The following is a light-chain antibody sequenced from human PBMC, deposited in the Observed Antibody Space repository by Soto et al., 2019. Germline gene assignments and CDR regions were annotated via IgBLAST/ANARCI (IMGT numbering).Light chain of an antibody. CDR1: QSVSSN. Sequence: EIVMTESPATLSVSPGERATLSCRASQSVSSNLAWYQQKPGQAPRLLIYGASARATGVPARFSGSGSGTDFTLTISSLQSEDFAVYYCQQYSSWPLTFGGGTKVDIK. V-gene: IGKV3-15*01. J-gene: IGKJ4*01. CDR2: GAS. CDR3: QQYSSWPLT.